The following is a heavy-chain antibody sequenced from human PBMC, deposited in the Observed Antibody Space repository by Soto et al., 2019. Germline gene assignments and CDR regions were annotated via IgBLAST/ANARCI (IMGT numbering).Heavy chain of an antibody. CDR1: GGSISSYY. CDR2: IYYSGST. D-gene: IGHD2-15*01. Sequence: QVQLQESGPGLVKPSETLSLTCTVSGGSISSYYWSWIRQPPGKGLEWIGYIYYSGSTNYNPSLKSRVTISVDTSKNQFSLKLSSVTAADTAVYYCARLRYCSGGSCYSHLYNWFDPWGQGTLVTVSS. J-gene: IGHJ5*02. CDR3: ARLRYCSGGSCYSHLYNWFDP. V-gene: IGHV4-59*08.